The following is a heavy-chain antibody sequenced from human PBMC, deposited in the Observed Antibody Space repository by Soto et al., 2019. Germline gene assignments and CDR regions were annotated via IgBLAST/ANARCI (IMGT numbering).Heavy chain of an antibody. J-gene: IGHJ4*02. CDR2: IYYGGSNK. CDR3: GRGAAAAGRVRLFDY. CDR1: GFTFSTYA. D-gene: IGHD6-13*01. Sequence: QVQLVESGGGVVQPGRSLRLSCAASGFTFSTYAMHWVRQAPGKGLEWVAVIYYGGSNKYYADSVKGRLTISRDNSKNTLYLQMNSLRDEDTAVYYCGRGAAAAGRVRLFDYWGLGTLVTVSS. V-gene: IGHV3-33*01.